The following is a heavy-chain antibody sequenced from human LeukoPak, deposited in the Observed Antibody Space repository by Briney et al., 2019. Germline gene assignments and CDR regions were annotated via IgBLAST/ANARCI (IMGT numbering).Heavy chain of an antibody. V-gene: IGHV4-59*01. Sequence: PSETLSLTCTVSGGSISSYYWSWIRQPPGKGLEWIGYIYYSGSTNYNPSLKSRVTISVDTSKNQFFLKLSSVTAADTAVYYCARENGPRIDYWGQGTLVTVSS. CDR2: IYYSGST. CDR1: GGSISSYY. CDR3: ARENGPRIDY. J-gene: IGHJ4*02.